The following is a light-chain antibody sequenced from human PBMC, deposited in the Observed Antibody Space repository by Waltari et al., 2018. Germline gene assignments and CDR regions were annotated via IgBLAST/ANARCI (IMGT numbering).Light chain of an antibody. V-gene: IGKV3-11*01. J-gene: IGKJ3*01. CDR3: QQRSQWPPVT. Sequence: EIVLTQSPATLSLSPGERAPLSCRASQSVNTYLAWYQQKPGQAPRLLSYDASNRATGIPARFSGSGSGTDFTLTISSLEPEDFAIYYCQQRSQWPPVTFGPGTKVNIK. CDR1: QSVNTY. CDR2: DAS.